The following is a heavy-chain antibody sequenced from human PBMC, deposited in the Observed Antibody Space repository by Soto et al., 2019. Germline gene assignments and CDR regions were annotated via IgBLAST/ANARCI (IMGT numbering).Heavy chain of an antibody. CDR1: GGSISSSSYY. CDR3: ASQILYDFWSGNLDV. Sequence: SETLSLTCTVSGGSISSSSYYWGWIRQPPGKGLEWIGSIYYSGSTYYNPSLKSRVTISVDTSKNQFSLKLSSVTAADTAVYYCASQILYDFWSGNLDVWGRGTTVTVSS. J-gene: IGHJ6*02. CDR2: IYYSGST. V-gene: IGHV4-39*01. D-gene: IGHD3-3*01.